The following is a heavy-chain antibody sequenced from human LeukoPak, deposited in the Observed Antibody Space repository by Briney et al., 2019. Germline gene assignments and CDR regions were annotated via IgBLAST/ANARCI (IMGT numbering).Heavy chain of an antibody. J-gene: IGHJ4*02. D-gene: IGHD4-17*01. CDR3: ARDGNGDYGEF. Sequence: ASVKVSCKASGGTFSSYAISWVRQAPGQGLEWMGGIIPIFGTASYAQKFQGRVTITADESTSTAYMELSSLRSEDTAVYYCARDGNGDYGEFWGQGTLVTVSS. CDR1: GGTFSSYA. V-gene: IGHV1-69*01. CDR2: IIPIFGTA.